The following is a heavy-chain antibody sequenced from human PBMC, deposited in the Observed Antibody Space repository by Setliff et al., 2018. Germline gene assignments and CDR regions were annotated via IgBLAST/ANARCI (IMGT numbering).Heavy chain of an antibody. CDR1: GGSISSSSYY. V-gene: IGHV4-39*01. D-gene: IGHD3-10*01. CDR2: IYYTGNT. J-gene: IGHJ4*02. CDR3: ARHLWGRWMAASSDYFDY. Sequence: SETLSLTCTVSGGSISSSSYYWGWIRQPPGKGLEWIGTIYYTGNTYYNPSLKSRVTISVDTSKNQFSLKLHSVTAADTAVYYCARHLWGRWMAASSDYFDYWGQGSLVTVS.